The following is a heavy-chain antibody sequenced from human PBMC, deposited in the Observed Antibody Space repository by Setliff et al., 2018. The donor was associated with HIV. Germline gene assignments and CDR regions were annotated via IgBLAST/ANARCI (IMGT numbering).Heavy chain of an antibody. CDR2: IYYSGST. D-gene: IGHD5-12*01. CDR3: ARGRKRDGYNFYYYYMDV. V-gene: IGHV4-59*12. J-gene: IGHJ6*03. CDR1: GGSISSYY. Sequence: SETLSLTCTVSGGSISSYYWSWIRQPPGKGLEWIGYIYYSGSTNYNPSLKSRVTISVDTSKNQFSLKLSSVTAADTAVYYCARGRKRDGYNFYYYYMDVWDRGTTVTVSS.